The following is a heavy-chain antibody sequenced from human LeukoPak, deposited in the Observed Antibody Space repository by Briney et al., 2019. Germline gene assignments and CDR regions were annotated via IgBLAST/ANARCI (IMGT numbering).Heavy chain of an antibody. Sequence: AASVKVSCKASGGTFRSYTIVWVRQAPGQGLEWMGRIIPMLDIANYAQKFQGRVTIIADKSTSTAYMELSSLRSEDTAVYYCASPRDYSTTSCYNDDAFDIWGQGTMVTVSS. D-gene: IGHD2-2*02. CDR3: ASPRDYSTTSCYNDDAFDI. V-gene: IGHV1-69*02. J-gene: IGHJ3*02. CDR1: GGTFRSYT. CDR2: IIPMLDIA.